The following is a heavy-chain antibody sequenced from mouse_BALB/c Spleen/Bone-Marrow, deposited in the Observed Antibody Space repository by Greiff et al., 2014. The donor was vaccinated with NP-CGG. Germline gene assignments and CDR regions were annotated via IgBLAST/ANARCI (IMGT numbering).Heavy chain of an antibody. CDR2: ISSGGSYT. CDR1: GFTFSSYA. J-gene: IGHJ3*01. V-gene: IGHV5-9-3*01. CDR3: ARPRFAY. Sequence: VQLQQPGGGLVKPGGSLKLSCAASGFTFSSYAMSWVRQTPEKRLEWVATISSGGSYTYYPDSVKGRFTISRDNAKNTLYLQMSSLRSEDTAMYYCARPRFAYWGQGTLVTVSA.